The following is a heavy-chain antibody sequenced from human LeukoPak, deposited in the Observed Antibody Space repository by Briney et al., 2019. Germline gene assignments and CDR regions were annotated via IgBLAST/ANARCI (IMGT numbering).Heavy chain of an antibody. V-gene: IGHV3-48*03. CDR1: GFSFSNYE. CDR3: ARDSAGLDY. CDR2: ISSNGSTV. Sequence: PGGSLRLSCAASGFSFSNYEINWVRQAPGKGLEWVSYISSNGSTVYYADSVKGRFTTSRDNAKNSLYLQMNSLRADDTAVYHCARDSAGLDYWGQGTLVTVSS. J-gene: IGHJ4*02.